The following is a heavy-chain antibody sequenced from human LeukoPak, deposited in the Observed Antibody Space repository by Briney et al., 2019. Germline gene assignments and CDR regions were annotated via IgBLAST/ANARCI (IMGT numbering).Heavy chain of an antibody. CDR3: ARDRCGYSSTCPFDY. V-gene: IGHV3-23*01. CDR2: ISDSGGIT. Sequence: GGSLRLSCAASGFTFSSYAMSWVRQAPGKGLEWVSAISDSGGITYYADSVKGRFTISRDNSKNTLYLQMNSLRVEDTAVYYCARDRCGYSSTCPFDYWGQGTLVTASS. D-gene: IGHD6-13*01. J-gene: IGHJ4*02. CDR1: GFTFSSYA.